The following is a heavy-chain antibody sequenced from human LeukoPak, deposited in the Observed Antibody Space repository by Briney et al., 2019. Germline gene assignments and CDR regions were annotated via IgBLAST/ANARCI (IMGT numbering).Heavy chain of an antibody. Sequence: GESLKISCKGSGYTFSSYWIGWVRQMPGKGLEWMGIIYPGDSETRYSPSFQGQVTISADKSTTTAYLQWSSLKASDTAIYYCARFWNWNYYFEYWGQGTLVTVSS. J-gene: IGHJ4*02. CDR1: GYTFSSYW. CDR2: IYPGDSET. D-gene: IGHD1-7*01. V-gene: IGHV5-51*01. CDR3: ARFWNWNYYFEY.